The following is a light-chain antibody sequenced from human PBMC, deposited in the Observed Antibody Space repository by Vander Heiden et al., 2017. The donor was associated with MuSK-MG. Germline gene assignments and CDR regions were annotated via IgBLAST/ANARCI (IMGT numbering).Light chain of an antibody. CDR3: QSYDSSLSGLWV. J-gene: IGLJ3*02. V-gene: IGLV1-40*01. CDR2: GNS. CDR1: SSNIGAGYD. Sequence: QSVLPQPPSVSGAPGQQVTISCTGSSSNIGAGYDVHWYQQLPGTAPKLLIYGNSNRPSGVPDRFSGSKSGTSASRAITGLQAEDEADYYCQSYDSSLSGLWVFGGGTKLTVL.